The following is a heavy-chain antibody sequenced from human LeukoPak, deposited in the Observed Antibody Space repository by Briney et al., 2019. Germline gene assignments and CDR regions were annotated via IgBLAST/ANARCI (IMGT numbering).Heavy chain of an antibody. CDR1: GGSISSSNYF. J-gene: IGHJ6*03. D-gene: IGHD2-2*01. Sequence: SETLSLTCTVSGGSISSSNYFWGWIRQPPGKGLEWIGSIYRSGSTNYNPSLKSRVTISVDTSKNQFSLKVNSVTAADTALYYCARGDCSSTICYSPMDVWGKGTTVTVSS. V-gene: IGHV4-39*07. CDR2: IYRSGST. CDR3: ARGDCSSTICYSPMDV.